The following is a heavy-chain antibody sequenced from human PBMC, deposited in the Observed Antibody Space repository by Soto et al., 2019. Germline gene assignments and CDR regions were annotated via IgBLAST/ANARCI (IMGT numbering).Heavy chain of an antibody. J-gene: IGHJ6*03. CDR3: ARPKRLRQGLTLSPRGPPRDYYYMDV. D-gene: IGHD3-10*02. Sequence: ASVKVSCKASGYTFTSYGISWVRQAPGQGLEWMGWISAYNGNTNYAQKLQGRVTMTTDTSTSTAYMELRSLRSDDTAVYYCARPKRLRQGLTLSPRGPPRDYYYMDVWGKGTTVTVSS. CDR2: ISAYNGNT. CDR1: GYTFTSYG. V-gene: IGHV1-18*01.